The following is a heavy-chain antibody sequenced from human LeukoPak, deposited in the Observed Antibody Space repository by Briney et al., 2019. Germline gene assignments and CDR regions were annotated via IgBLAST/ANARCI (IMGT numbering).Heavy chain of an antibody. CDR1: GGSISSYY. V-gene: IGHV4-59*08. Sequence: SETLSLTCTVSGGSISSYYWSWIRQPPGKGLEWIGYIYYSGSTNYNPSLKSRVTISVDTSKNQFSLKLSSVTAADTAVYYCARHRGYSYLEDAFDIWGQGTMVTVSS. CDR3: ARHRGYSYLEDAFDI. J-gene: IGHJ3*02. D-gene: IGHD5-18*01. CDR2: IYYSGST.